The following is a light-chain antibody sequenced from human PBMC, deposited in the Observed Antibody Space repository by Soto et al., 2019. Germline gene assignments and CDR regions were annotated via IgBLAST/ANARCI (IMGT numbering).Light chain of an antibody. Sequence: QSALTQPASVSGSPGQSITISCTGTGSDVGGYNYVSWYQQHPGKAPKVMIYDVSNRPSGVSNRFSGSKSGNTASLTISGLQAEDKADYYCSSYTSASTPLVFGGGTKVTVL. CDR2: DVS. V-gene: IGLV2-14*01. J-gene: IGLJ2*01. CDR3: SSYTSASTPLV. CDR1: GSDVGGYNY.